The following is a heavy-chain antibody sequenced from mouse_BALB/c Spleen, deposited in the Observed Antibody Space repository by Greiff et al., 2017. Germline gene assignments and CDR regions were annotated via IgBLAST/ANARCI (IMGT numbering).Heavy chain of an antibody. J-gene: IGHJ4*01. CDR3: ANVARRHCCAMDY. D-gene: IGHD2-12*01. Sequence: EVHLVESGGGLVKPGGSLKLSCAASGFTFSSYGMPWVRQTPDKRLELVATINSNGGSTYYPDSVKGRYTISRDNAKNTLYLQMSSLMSEDTAMYDCANVARRHCCAMDYWGQGTSVTVSS. V-gene: IGHV5-6-3*01. CDR2: INSNGGST. CDR1: GFTFSSYG.